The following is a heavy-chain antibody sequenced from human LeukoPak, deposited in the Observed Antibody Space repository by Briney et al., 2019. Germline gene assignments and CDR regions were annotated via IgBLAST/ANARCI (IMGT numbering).Heavy chain of an antibody. J-gene: IGHJ4*02. CDR3: ASGELLPDHFDY. CDR2: IYYSGST. D-gene: IGHD1-26*01. CDR1: GGSFSSGSYY. Sequence: SETLSLTCTVSGGSFSSGSYYWSWIRQPPGKGLEWIGYIYYSGSTNYNPSFKSRVTISVDTSKNQFSLKLSSVTAADTAVYYCASGELLPDHFDYWGQGTLVTVSS. V-gene: IGHV4-61*01.